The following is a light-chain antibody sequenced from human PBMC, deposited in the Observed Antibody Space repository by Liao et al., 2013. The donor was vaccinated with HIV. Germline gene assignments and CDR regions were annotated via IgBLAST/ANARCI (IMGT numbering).Light chain of an antibody. Sequence: SYEVRQPPSVTVSPGQTASITCSGDELGDKYTFWYQQKPGQSPVLVIYQDTKRPSGIPERFSGSNSGNTATLTISGTQAMDEADYYCQTWDSTTTTYVFGRGTKVTVL. CDR1: ELGDKY. V-gene: IGLV3-1*01. CDR2: QDT. CDR3: QTWDSTTTTYV. J-gene: IGLJ1*01.